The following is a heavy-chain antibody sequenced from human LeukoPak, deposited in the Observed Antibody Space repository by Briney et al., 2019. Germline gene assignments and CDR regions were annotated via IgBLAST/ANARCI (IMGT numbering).Heavy chain of an antibody. J-gene: IGHJ4*02. CDR2: ISSSSSYI. CDR3: ARVRNWNDGSVLDY. CDR1: GFTFSSYS. V-gene: IGHV3-21*01. Sequence: GGSLTLSCAASGFTFSSYSMNWVRQAPGKGLEWVSSISSSSSYIYYADSVKGRFTISRGNAKNSLYLQMNSLRAEDTAVYYWARVRNWNDGSVLDYWGQGTLVTVSS. D-gene: IGHD1-20*01.